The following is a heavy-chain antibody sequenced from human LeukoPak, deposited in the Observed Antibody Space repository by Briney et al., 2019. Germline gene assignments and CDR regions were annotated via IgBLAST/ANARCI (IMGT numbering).Heavy chain of an antibody. Sequence: ETLSLTCTVSGGSISSSSYYWGWIRQPPGKGLEWVANIKQDGSEKYYVDSVKGRFTISRDNAKNSLYLQMNSLRAEDTAVYYCARDLVGPRGYWGQGTLVTVSS. CDR1: GGSISSSSYY. CDR3: ARDLVGPRGY. CDR2: IKQDGSEK. J-gene: IGHJ4*02. D-gene: IGHD1-26*01. V-gene: IGHV3-7*01.